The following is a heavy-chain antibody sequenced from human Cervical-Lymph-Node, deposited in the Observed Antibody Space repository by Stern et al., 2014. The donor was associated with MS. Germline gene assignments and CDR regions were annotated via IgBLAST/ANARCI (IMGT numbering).Heavy chain of an antibody. CDR2: IYYSGST. J-gene: IGHJ4*02. CDR1: GGSISSGGYY. CDR3: ARYYDFWSAYDY. V-gene: IGHV4-31*03. Sequence: VQLVESGPGLVKPSQTLSLTCTVSGGSISSGGYYWSWIRQHPGKGLEWIGYIYYSGSTYYNPSLKSRVTISVDTSKNQFSLKLSSVTAADTAVYYCARYYDFWSAYDYWGQGNLVTVSS. D-gene: IGHD3-3*01.